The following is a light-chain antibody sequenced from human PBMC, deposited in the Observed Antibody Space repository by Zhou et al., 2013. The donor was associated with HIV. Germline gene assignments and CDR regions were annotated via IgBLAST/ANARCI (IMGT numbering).Light chain of an antibody. J-gene: IGKJ4*01. CDR3: QKYNSAPLT. CDR1: QSISSY. CDR2: GTS. Sequence: DIQMTQSPSSLSASVGDRVTITCRASQSISSYLNWYQQKPGEAPKLLIYGTSSLQSGVPSRFSGSGSGTDFTLTISSLQPEDVATYYCQKYNSAPLTFGGGTKVEIK. V-gene: IGKV1-39*01.